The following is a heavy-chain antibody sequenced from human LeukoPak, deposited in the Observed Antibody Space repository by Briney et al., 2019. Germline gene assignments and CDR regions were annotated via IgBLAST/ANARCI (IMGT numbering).Heavy chain of an antibody. CDR3: ASDSSGYYDPYAFDI. CDR1: GGSISSSSYY. J-gene: IGHJ3*02. D-gene: IGHD3-22*01. V-gene: IGHV4-39*01. CDR2: IYYSGST. Sequence: SETLSLTCTVSGGSISSSSYYWGWIRQPPGKGLEWIGSIYYSGSTYFNPSLKSRVTISVDTSKHQFSLKLSSVTAADTAVYYCASDSSGYYDPYAFDIWGQGTMVTVSS.